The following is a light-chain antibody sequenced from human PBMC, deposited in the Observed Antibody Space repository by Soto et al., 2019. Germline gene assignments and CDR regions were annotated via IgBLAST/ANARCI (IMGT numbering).Light chain of an antibody. V-gene: IGLV1-44*01. J-gene: IGLJ1*01. Sequence: QSVLPQPPSASGTPGQRVTISCSGSSSNIGSNNVNRYQQLPGTAPKLVIYSNIQRPSGVPDRFSGSKSGASASLAISGLLSDDEADYYCAAWDDSLHVYVFGAGTKVTVL. CDR3: AAWDDSLHVYV. CDR1: SSNIGSNN. CDR2: SNI.